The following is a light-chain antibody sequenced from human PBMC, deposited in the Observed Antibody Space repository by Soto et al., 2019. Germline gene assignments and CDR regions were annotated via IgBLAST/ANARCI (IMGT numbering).Light chain of an antibody. J-gene: IGKJ5*01. V-gene: IGKV3-20*01. CDR2: GAS. CDR1: QSVTTR. CDR3: QQYGGSPIT. Sequence: EIVLTQSPDTLSLSPGGRATLSCRASQSVTTRLAWYQQQPGQPPRLLISGASVRASGVPVRISGSGSGTDFTLTISRLEPEDVALYYCQQYGGSPITFGLGTRLEVK.